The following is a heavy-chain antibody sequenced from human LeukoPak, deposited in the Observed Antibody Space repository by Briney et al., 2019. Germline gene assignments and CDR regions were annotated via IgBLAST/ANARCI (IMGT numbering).Heavy chain of an antibody. V-gene: IGHV1-69*05. Sequence: GASVKVSCKVSGYTLTELSMHWVRQAPGQGLEWMGGIIPIFGTANYAQKFQGRVTITTDESTSTAYMELSSLRSEDTAVYYCARDHGSGEWLSNWGQGTLVTVSS. D-gene: IGHD3-3*01. CDR1: GYTLTELS. CDR3: ARDHGSGEWLSN. J-gene: IGHJ4*02. CDR2: IIPIFGTA.